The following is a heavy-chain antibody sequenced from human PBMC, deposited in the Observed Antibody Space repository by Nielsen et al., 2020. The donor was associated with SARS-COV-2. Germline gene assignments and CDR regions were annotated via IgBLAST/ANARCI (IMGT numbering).Heavy chain of an antibody. CDR2: IIGSGGST. CDR3: AKAFRSSDWVRAATDF. D-gene: IGHD6-25*01. CDR1: GFTFSTYA. V-gene: IGHV3-23*01. J-gene: IGHJ4*02. Sequence: GESLKLSCAASGFTFSTYAMIWVRQAPGKGLEWVSGIIGSGGSTHYADSVEGRFTISRDNSKNTLYLQMNSLRAEDTAVYYCAKAFRSSDWVRAATDFWGQGTLVTVSS.